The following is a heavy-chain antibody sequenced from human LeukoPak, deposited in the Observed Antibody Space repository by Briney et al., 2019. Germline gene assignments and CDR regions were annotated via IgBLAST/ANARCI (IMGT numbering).Heavy chain of an antibody. J-gene: IGHJ4*02. D-gene: IGHD2-8*01. CDR1: GFTFSSFG. Sequence: GGSLRLSCAASGFTFSSFGMHWVRQAPGMGLEWVAVISYDGSDKYYADSVKGRFTISRDNSKNTLYLQMNSLRADDTAVYYCAKDQGGGTAGNVYVGCSDYWGQGTLVTVSS. V-gene: IGHV3-30*18. CDR2: ISYDGSDK. CDR3: AKDQGGGTAGNVYVGCSDY.